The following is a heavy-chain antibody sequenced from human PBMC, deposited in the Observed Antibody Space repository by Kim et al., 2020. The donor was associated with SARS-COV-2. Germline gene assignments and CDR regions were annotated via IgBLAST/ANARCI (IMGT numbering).Heavy chain of an antibody. CDR3: ARGTYSRGMFDY. J-gene: IGHJ4*02. V-gene: IGHV4-59*01. D-gene: IGHD6-13*01. Sequence: SETLSLTCTVSGGSISSYYWSWIRQPPGKGLEWIGYIYYSGSTNYNPSLKSRVTISVDTSKNQFSLKLSSVTAADTAVYYCARGTYSRGMFDYWGQGTLVTVSS. CDR1: GGSISSYY. CDR2: IYYSGST.